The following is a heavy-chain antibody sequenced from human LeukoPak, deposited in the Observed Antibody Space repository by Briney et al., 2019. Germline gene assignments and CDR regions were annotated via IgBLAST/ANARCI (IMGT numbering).Heavy chain of an antibody. J-gene: IGHJ4*02. Sequence: PSETLSLTCDVSGGAVTSTNWWSWVRQPPGQGLEWIGEIHLRGLTNHNPSLSSRVTMSLDTSKNHVSLNLTSVTAADTAVYYCSRENGAFSPFGYWGQGALVIVRS. D-gene: IGHD2-8*01. CDR3: SRENGAFSPFGY. V-gene: IGHV4-4*02. CDR2: IHLRGLT. CDR1: GGAVTSTNW.